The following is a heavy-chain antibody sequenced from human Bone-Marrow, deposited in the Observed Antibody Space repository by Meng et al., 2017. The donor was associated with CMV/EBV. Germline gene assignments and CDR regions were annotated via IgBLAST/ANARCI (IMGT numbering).Heavy chain of an antibody. CDR3: ARRSRYGSGWYVDY. D-gene: IGHD6-19*01. CDR1: GESFSDHY. J-gene: IGHJ4*02. CDR2: ISDSGST. V-gene: IGHV4-34*01. Sequence: SETLSLTCAVYGESFSDHYWTWIRQPPEKGLEWIAEISDSGSTNYNPSLKSRVIISVDTSKNPFSLKVTSVTAADTAVYYCARRSRYGSGWYVDYWGQGTLVTVSS.